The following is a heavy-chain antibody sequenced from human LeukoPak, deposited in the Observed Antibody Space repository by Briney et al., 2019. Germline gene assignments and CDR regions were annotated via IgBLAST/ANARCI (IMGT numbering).Heavy chain of an antibody. D-gene: IGHD1-26*01. J-gene: IGHJ3*02. CDR3: AKKRELLDAFDI. CDR1: GFTFSSYG. V-gene: IGHV3-30*18. CDR2: ISKDGSKK. Sequence: GGSLRLSCAASGFTFSSYGMHWVRQAPGKGLEWVAVISKDGSKKYYVDSVNVRFTISRDNSKNTLYLQMSRLRAEETALYYCAKKRELLDAFDIWGQGTMVIVSS.